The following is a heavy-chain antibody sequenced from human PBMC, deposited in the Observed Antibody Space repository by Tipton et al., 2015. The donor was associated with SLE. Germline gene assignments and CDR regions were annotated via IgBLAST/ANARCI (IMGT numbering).Heavy chain of an antibody. CDR2: INSDGSST. CDR1: GFTFSSYW. Sequence: SLRLSCAASGFTFSSYWMHWVRQAPGKGLVWVSRINSDGSSTSYADSVKGRFTISRDNSKNTLYLQMNSLRAEDTAVYYRASLAAAPQWFDPWGQGTLVTVSS. J-gene: IGHJ5*02. CDR3: ASLAAAPQWFDP. V-gene: IGHV3-74*01. D-gene: IGHD6-13*01.